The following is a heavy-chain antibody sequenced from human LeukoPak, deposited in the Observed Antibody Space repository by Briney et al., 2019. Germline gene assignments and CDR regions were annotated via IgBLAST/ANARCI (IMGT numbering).Heavy chain of an antibody. V-gene: IGHV3-23*01. J-gene: IGHJ4*02. D-gene: IGHD2-15*01. CDR2: ISGSGGST. Sequence: PGGSLRLSCEASGFTFSSYAMSWVRQAPGEGLEWVSTISGSGGSTYYADSVKGRFTISRDNSKNTLYLQMNSLRAEDTAVYYCAKGSQYCSGGSCPFDYWGQGTLVTVSS. CDR3: AKGSQYCSGGSCPFDY. CDR1: GFTFSSYA.